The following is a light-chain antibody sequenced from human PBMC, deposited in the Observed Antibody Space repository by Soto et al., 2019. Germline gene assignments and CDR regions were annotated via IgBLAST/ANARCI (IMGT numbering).Light chain of an antibody. J-gene: IGKJ2*01. CDR1: QDITNY. CDR2: GAS. V-gene: IGKV1-33*01. CDR3: QQYENLPYT. Sequence: DIQMTQSPSSLSASVGDRVTITCQASQDITNYLNWFQQKPGKATKLLIYGASNLETGVPSRFSGSGSGTDFTFTISSLQPEDIATYYCQQYENLPYTFGQGTKLEIK.